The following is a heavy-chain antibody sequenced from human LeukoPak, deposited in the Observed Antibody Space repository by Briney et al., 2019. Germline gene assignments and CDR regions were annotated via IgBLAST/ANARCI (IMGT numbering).Heavy chain of an antibody. J-gene: IGHJ4*02. CDR1: GYDFFTYG. CDR2: INGYNNIP. D-gene: IGHD2-2*02. CDR3: ARVSCSSTNCYTGKSFDL. V-gene: IGHV1-18*01. Sequence: ASVKVSCTASGYDFFTYGISWVRQAPGQGLEWVGWINGYNNIPKYARKFQGRVTLTTDTSTRTAYMEVSSLRSDDTATYYCARVSCSSTNCYTGKSFDLWGQGTLVTVSS.